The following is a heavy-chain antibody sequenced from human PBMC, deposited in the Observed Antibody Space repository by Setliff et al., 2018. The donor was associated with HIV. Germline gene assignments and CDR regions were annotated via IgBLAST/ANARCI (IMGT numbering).Heavy chain of an antibody. D-gene: IGHD3-22*01. Sequence: SVKVSCKSSGGTFSRHTISWVRQAPGQGLEWMGGIIPIFGTTNYAQNFQDRVSITADASTTTAYMELSSLRSEDTAVYYCARDNYHDTSGAIGYWGQGTLVTVSS. J-gene: IGHJ1*01. V-gene: IGHV1-69*13. CDR3: ARDNYHDTSGAIGY. CDR1: GGTFSRHT. CDR2: IIPIFGTT.